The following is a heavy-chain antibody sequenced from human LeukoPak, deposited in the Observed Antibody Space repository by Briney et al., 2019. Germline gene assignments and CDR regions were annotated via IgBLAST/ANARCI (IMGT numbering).Heavy chain of an antibody. CDR1: GGSISSSNW. CDR3: AKVETTITTTFDY. D-gene: IGHD4-11*01. Sequence: SETLSLTCAVSGGSISSSNWWSWVRQPPGQGLEWIGEIYHGGSTNYNPSLKSRVTISVDKSKNQFSLKLSSVTAADTAVYYCAKVETTITTTFDYWGQGTLSPSPQ. CDR2: IYHGGST. J-gene: IGHJ4*02. V-gene: IGHV4-4*02.